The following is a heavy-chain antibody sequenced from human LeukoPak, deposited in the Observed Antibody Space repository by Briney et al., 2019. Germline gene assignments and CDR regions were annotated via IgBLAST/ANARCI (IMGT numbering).Heavy chain of an antibody. J-gene: IGHJ4*02. V-gene: IGHV3-74*01. CDR3: ARDGQGPIDLDY. Sequence: PGGSLRLSFSAAGLTSSGYGVESGRQHGAGGLGLVLSIPGGGRGKGSEYSVKGRFPISRDNAKNTVYLQMNSLRVDDTAVYYCARDGQGPIDLDYWGQGTPVTVSS. CDR2: IPGGGRGK. CDR1: GLTSSGYG.